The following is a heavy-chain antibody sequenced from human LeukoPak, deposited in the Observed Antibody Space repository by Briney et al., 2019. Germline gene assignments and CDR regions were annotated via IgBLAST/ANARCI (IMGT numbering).Heavy chain of an antibody. V-gene: IGHV3-48*04. J-gene: IGHJ3*02. D-gene: IGHD6-19*01. CDR1: GFTFSSYS. CDR3: ASMGTQWLMFGHDAFDI. Sequence: PGGSLRLSCAASGFTFSSYSMNWVRQAPGKGLEWVSYISSSSSTIYYADSVKGRFTISRDNAKNSLYLQMNSLRAEDTAVYYCASMGTQWLMFGHDAFDIWGQGTMVTVSS. CDR2: ISSSSSTI.